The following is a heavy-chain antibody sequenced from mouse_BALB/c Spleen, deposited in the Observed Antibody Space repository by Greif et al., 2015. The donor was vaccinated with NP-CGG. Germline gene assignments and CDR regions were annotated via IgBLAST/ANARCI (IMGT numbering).Heavy chain of an antibody. V-gene: IGHV1-7*01. CDR2: INPSTGYT. CDR1: GYTFTSYW. CDR3: AHFTGGSYAMEY. J-gene: IGHJ4*01. Sequence: QVQLQQPGAELAKPGASVKMSCKASGYTFTSYWMHWVKQRPGQGLEWIGYINPSTGYTEYNQKFKDKATLTADKSSSAQYTRLSSLSSEDSAVYYCAHFTGGSYAMEYWGQGASLTASS. D-gene: IGHD1-1*02.